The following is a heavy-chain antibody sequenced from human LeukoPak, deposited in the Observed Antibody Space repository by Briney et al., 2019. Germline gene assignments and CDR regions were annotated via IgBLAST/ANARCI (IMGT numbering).Heavy chain of an antibody. CDR3: ARDKMTGDSYFDY. CDR2: IKQDGSEK. J-gene: IGHJ4*02. V-gene: IGHV3-7*01. Sequence: GGSLRLSCAASGCIFSSNWMSWVRRAPGKGLGWVAHIKQDGSEKNYVDSVKGRFTISRDNAKNSLILEMDGLRAEDTAVYYCARDKMTGDSYFDYWGQGTLDTVSS. D-gene: IGHD7-27*01. CDR1: GCIFSSNW.